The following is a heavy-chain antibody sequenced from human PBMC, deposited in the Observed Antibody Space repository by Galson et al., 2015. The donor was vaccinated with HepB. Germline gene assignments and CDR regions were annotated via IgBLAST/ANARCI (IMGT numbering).Heavy chain of an antibody. Sequence: VKVSCKASGGTFSSYAISWVRQAPGQGLEWMGGIIPILGIANYAQKFQGRVTITADKSTSTAYMELSSLRSEDTAVYYCARAPDHDAFDIWGQGTMVTVSS. CDR3: ARAPDHDAFDI. CDR2: IIPILGIA. J-gene: IGHJ3*02. CDR1: GGTFSSYA. V-gene: IGHV1-69*10.